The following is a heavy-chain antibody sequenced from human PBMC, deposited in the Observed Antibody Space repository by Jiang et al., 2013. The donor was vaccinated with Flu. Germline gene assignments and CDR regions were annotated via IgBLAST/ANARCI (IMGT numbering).Heavy chain of an antibody. D-gene: IGHD1-26*01. CDR1: GGSFSGYY. CDR2: INHSGST. J-gene: IGHJ5*02. Sequence: LLKPSETLSLTCAVYGGSFSGYYWSWIRQPPGKGLEWIGEINHSGSTNYNPSLKSRVTISVDTSKNQFSLKLSSVTAADTAVYYCARLVGASWFDPWGQGTLVTVSS. CDR3: ARLVGASWFDP. V-gene: IGHV4-34*01.